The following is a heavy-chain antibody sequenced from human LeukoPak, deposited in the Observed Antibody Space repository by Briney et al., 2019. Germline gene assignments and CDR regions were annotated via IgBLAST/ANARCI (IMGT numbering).Heavy chain of an antibody. CDR1: GGSISSYY. Sequence: SETLSLTCTVSGGSISSYYWSWIRQPPGKGLEWIGYIYYSGSTNYNPSLKSRVTISVDTSKNQFSLKLSSVTAADTAVYYCARRDSSGWYYFDYWGQGTLVTVSS. CDR3: ARRDSSGWYYFDY. CDR2: IYYSGST. J-gene: IGHJ4*02. D-gene: IGHD6-19*01. V-gene: IGHV4-59*08.